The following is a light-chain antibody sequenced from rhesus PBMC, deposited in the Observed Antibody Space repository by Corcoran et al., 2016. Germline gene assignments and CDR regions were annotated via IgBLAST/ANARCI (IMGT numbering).Light chain of an antibody. Sequence: IQMTQSPSSLSASVGDRVTITCRSSQAISDSLNWFQQKPGKAPKLLIYYAHRLESWVPSRFSGSGSGKDFTLSISSLQPEDFATYYCQQYHSLPLTFGGGTNVDIK. CDR3: QQYHSLPLT. V-gene: IGKV1-32*01. CDR1: QAISDS. J-gene: IGKJ4*01. CDR2: YAH.